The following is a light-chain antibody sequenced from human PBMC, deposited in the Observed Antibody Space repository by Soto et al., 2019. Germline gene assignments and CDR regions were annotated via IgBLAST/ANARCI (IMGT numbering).Light chain of an antibody. Sequence: DIQMNQSPSSLSASIGDRVTITCQASQDINNYFNWYQQKPGKAPKLLIYDASNLETGVPSRFSGSASGTDFTVTLSSLQPEDRATYFCQQYDNVPYTFGQGTKLEI. CDR2: DAS. J-gene: IGKJ2*01. V-gene: IGKV1-33*01. CDR1: QDINNY. CDR3: QQYDNVPYT.